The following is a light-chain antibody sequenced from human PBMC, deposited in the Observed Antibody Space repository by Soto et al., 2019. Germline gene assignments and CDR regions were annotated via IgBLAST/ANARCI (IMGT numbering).Light chain of an antibody. CDR3: SSYTSSSTYV. V-gene: IGLV2-14*01. CDR1: SSDVGGYNY. Sequence: QSVLTQPASVSGSPGQSITISCTGTSSDVGGYNYVSWYQQHPGKAPKLMIYDVSNRPSGVSNRFSGSKSGNTASLTISGLQADDEADYSCSSYTSSSTYVFGTGTMVTDL. J-gene: IGLJ1*01. CDR2: DVS.